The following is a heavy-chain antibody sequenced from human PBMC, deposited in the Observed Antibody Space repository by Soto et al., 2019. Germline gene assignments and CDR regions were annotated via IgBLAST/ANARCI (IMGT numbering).Heavy chain of an antibody. Sequence: ASVKVSCKASGYTFTSYAMHWVRQAPGQRLEWMGWINAGNGNTKYSQKFQGRVTITRDTSASTAYMELSSLRSEDTAVYYCARTKRHYYDSSGYPNWFDPWGHGTLVTVSS. J-gene: IGHJ5*02. V-gene: IGHV1-3*01. CDR2: INAGNGNT. CDR3: ARTKRHYYDSSGYPNWFDP. D-gene: IGHD3-22*01. CDR1: GYTFTSYA.